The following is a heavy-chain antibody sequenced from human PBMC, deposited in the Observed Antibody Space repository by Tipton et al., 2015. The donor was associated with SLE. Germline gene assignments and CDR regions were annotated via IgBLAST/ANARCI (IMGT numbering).Heavy chain of an antibody. D-gene: IGHD2-15*01. J-gene: IGHJ4*02. Sequence: SLRLSCAASGFTFSSYEMNWVRQAPGKGLEWVSYISSTGSTIYYTDSVKGRFTISGDNAKNSLYLQMNSLRAEDTAVYYCAREGAATPDYWGQGTLVTVSS. CDR3: AREGAATPDY. CDR2: ISSTGSTI. CDR1: GFTFSSYE. V-gene: IGHV3-48*03.